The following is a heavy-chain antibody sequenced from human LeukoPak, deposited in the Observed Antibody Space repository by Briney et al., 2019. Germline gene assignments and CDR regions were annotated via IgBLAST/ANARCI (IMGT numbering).Heavy chain of an antibody. J-gene: IGHJ5*02. CDR2: IYYSGST. Sequence: PSETLSLTCTVSGGSISSSSYYWGWIRQPPGKGLEWIGSIYYSGSTYYNPSLKSRVTISVDTSKNQFSLKLSSVTAADTAVYYCARQGGNRNWFDPWGQGTLVTASS. CDR1: GGSISSSSYY. CDR3: ARQGGNRNWFDP. V-gene: IGHV4-39*01. D-gene: IGHD2-15*01.